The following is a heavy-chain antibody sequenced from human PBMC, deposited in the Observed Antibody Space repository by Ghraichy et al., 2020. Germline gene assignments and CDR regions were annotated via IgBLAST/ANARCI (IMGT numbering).Heavy chain of an antibody. CDR3: AKVGLGSYSGHGFHY. D-gene: IGHD3-10*01. Sequence: GGSLRLSCAASGCTFSTYGMHWVRQAPGKGLEWVAVISDDGSDKYYADSVRGRFTISRDNSKNTLNLQMNSLRAEDTALYFYAKVGLGSYSGHGFHYWGQGTLVTV. J-gene: IGHJ4*02. CDR2: ISDDGSDK. CDR1: GCTFSTYG. V-gene: IGHV3-30*18.